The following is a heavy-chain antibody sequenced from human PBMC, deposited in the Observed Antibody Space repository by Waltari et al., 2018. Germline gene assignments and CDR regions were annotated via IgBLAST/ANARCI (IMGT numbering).Heavy chain of an antibody. Sequence: QVQLQQWGAGLLKPSETLSLTCAVYGGSFGGYYWSWIRKPPGKGLEWIGEINHSGSTNYIPSLKSRVTISVDTSKNQFSLKLSSVTAADTAVYYCARAWISLILGATSAFDIWCQGTMVTVS. CDR1: GGSFGGYY. J-gene: IGHJ3*02. CDR2: INHSGST. CDR3: ARAWISLILGATSAFDI. D-gene: IGHD1-26*01. V-gene: IGHV4-34*01.